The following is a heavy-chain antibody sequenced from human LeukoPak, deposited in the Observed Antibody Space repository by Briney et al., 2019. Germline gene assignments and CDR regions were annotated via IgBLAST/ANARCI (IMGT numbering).Heavy chain of an antibody. CDR2: INHSGST. V-gene: IGHV4-34*01. J-gene: IGHJ4*02. Sequence: SETLSLTCAVYGGSFSGYYWSWIRQPPGKGLEWIGEINHSGSTNYNPSLKSRVTISVDTSKNQFSLKLSSVTAADTAVYYCARQIAAAGNYFDYWGQGTLVTVSS. CDR1: GGSFSGYY. D-gene: IGHD6-13*01. CDR3: ARQIAAAGNYFDY.